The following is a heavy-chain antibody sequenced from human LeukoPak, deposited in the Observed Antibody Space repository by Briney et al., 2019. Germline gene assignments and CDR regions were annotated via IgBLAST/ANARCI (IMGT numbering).Heavy chain of an antibody. D-gene: IGHD2-2*01. Sequence: GGSLRLSCAASGFTFSSYDMHWVRQATGKGLEWVSAIGTAGDTYYPGSVKGRFTISRENAKNSLYLQMNGLRAGDTAVYYCAKAPAATWSYYYYGMDVWGQGTTVTVSS. V-gene: IGHV3-13*01. CDR1: GFTFSSYD. CDR2: IGTAGDT. CDR3: AKAPAATWSYYYYGMDV. J-gene: IGHJ6*02.